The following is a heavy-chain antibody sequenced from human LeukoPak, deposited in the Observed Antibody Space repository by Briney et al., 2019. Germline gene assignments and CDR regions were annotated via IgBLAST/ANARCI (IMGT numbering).Heavy chain of an antibody. Sequence: GGSLRLSCVASGFTFSSRWMHWVRQAPGKGLVWVSIINTDGSTTRYADFVEGRFTISRDNARNTLYLEMNSLRVEDTAVYFCARDISRTMDVWGQGTTVTV. V-gene: IGHV3-74*01. D-gene: IGHD2/OR15-2a*01. CDR2: INTDGSTT. CDR3: ARDISRTMDV. J-gene: IGHJ6*02. CDR1: GFTFSSRW.